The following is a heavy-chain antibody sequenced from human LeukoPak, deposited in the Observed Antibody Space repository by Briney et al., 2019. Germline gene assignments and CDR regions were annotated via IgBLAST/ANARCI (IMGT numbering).Heavy chain of an antibody. J-gene: IGHJ4*02. CDR1: GGSISSSSYY. D-gene: IGHD3-10*01. V-gene: IGHV4-61*05. CDR2: IYYSGST. Sequence: SETLSLTCTVSGGSISSSSYYWGWIRQPPGKGLEWTGYIYYSGSTNYNPSLKSRVTISVDTSKNQFSLKLSSVTAADTAVYYCASNYYGSGSLDYWGQGNLVTVSS. CDR3: ASNYYGSGSLDY.